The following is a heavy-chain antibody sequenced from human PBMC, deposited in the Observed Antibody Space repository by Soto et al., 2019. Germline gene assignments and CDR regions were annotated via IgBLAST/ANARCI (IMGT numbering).Heavy chain of an antibody. Sequence: PSETLSLTCTVSGGSISSGGYYWSWIRQHPGKGLEWIGYIYYSGSTYYDPSLKSRVTISVDTSKNQFSLKLSSVTAADTAVYYCARGRTVTTVFDYWGQGTLVTVSS. CDR2: IYYSGST. D-gene: IGHD4-17*01. V-gene: IGHV4-31*03. J-gene: IGHJ4*02. CDR1: GGSISSGGYY. CDR3: ARGRTVTTVFDY.